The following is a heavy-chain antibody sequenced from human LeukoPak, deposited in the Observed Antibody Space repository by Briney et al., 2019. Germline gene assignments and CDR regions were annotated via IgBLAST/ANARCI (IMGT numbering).Heavy chain of an antibody. CDR2: VYYSGTT. CDR1: GASITDYF. V-gene: IGHV4-59*01. D-gene: IGHD3-22*01. Sequence: SETLSLTCTVSGASITDYFWTWIRQPPGKGLEGIGYVYYSGTTIFNPSLTSRVTISVDTSKNQFSLNLSSVTAADTAVYYCARSDYYDSSRYFAGGDWFDPWGQGTLVTVSS. J-gene: IGHJ5*02. CDR3: ARSDYYDSSRYFAGGDWFDP.